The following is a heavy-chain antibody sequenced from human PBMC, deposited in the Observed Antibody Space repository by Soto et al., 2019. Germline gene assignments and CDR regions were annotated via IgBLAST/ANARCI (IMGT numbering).Heavy chain of an antibody. CDR3: ARVHKDGYNYYYYGMDV. V-gene: IGHV3-30-3*01. CDR1: GFTFSSYA. D-gene: IGHD5-12*01. Sequence: GGSLRLSCAASGFTFSSYAMHWVRQAPGKGLEWVAVISYDGSNKYYADSVKGRFTISRDNSKNTLYLQMNSLRAEDTAVYYCARVHKDGYNYYYYGMDVWGQGTTVTVSS. CDR2: ISYDGSNK. J-gene: IGHJ6*02.